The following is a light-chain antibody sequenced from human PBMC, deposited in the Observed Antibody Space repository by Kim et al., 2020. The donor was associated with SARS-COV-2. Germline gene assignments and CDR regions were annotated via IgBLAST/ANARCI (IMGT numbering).Light chain of an antibody. Sequence: SSDLTQDPAVSVALGQTVRITCQGDSLRSYYATWYQQKSGQAPILVIYGKNNRPSGIPDRFSGSSSGNTASLTITGTHAGDEADYYCNSRDSNANVVFGG. CDR3: NSRDSNANVV. J-gene: IGLJ2*01. CDR1: SLRSYY. V-gene: IGLV3-19*01. CDR2: GKN.